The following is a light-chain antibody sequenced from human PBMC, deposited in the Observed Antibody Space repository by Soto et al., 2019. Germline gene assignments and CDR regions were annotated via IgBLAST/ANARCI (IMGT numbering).Light chain of an antibody. CDR1: SSDVGGYTY. CDR3: SSYTSSSTLYV. Sequence: QSVLTQPACVSVSPRQSITISCTGASSDVGGYTYVSWYQQHPGKAPKLMIYEVNNRPSGVSHRFSGSKSGNTASLTISGLQAEDEADYYCSSYTSSSTLYVFGTGTKVTVL. J-gene: IGLJ1*01. V-gene: IGLV2-14*01. CDR2: EVN.